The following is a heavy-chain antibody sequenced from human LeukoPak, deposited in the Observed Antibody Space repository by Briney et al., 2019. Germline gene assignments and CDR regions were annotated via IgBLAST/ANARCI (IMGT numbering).Heavy chain of an antibody. CDR3: ARELFDFDY. V-gene: IGHV3-23*01. Sequence: PGGSLRLSCAPSGFTFDNFAMTWVRQAPGKGLEWVSEITGSGGSTYYADPVKGRFTISRDNSKNTLYLQMNSLRAEDTAIYYCARELFDFDYWGQGTLATVSS. CDR1: GFTFDNFA. D-gene: IGHD3-10*01. J-gene: IGHJ4*02. CDR2: ITGSGGST.